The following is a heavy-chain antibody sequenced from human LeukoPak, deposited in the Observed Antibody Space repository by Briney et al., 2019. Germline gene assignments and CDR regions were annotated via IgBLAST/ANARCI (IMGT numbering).Heavy chain of an antibody. CDR3: ARAGFWSGYLDY. CDR1: GGSISSGDYY. V-gene: IGHV4-30-4*08. D-gene: IGHD3-3*01. Sequence: SGPGLVKPSQTLSLTCTVSGGSISSGDYYWSWIRQPPGKGLAWIGYIYYSGSTYYNPSLKSRVTISVDTSKNQFSLKLSSVTAADTAVYYCARAGFWSGYLDYWGQGTLVTVSS. J-gene: IGHJ4*02. CDR2: IYYSGST.